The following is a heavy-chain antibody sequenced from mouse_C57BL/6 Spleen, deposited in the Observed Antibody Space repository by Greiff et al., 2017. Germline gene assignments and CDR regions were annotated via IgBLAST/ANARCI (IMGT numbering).Heavy chain of an antibody. CDR2: IDPSDSET. J-gene: IGHJ4*01. D-gene: IGHD2-5*01. CDR1: GYTFTSYW. CDR3: ARLDYSKLEYYAMDY. Sequence: VQLQQPGAELVRPGSSVKLSCKASGYTFTSYWMHWVKQRPIQGLEWIGNIDPSDSETHYNQKFKDKATLTVDKSSSTDYMQLSSLTSEDSAVYYCARLDYSKLEYYAMDYWGQGTSGTVSS. V-gene: IGHV1-52*01.